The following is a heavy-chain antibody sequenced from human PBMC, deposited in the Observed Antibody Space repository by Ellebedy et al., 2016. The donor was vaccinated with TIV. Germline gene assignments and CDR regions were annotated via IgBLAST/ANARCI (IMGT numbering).Heavy chain of an antibody. J-gene: IGHJ6*02. V-gene: IGHV3-13*01. D-gene: IGHD3-16*01. CDR2: IGTAGDT. Sequence: GESLKISXAASGFTFSSYDMHWVRQATGKGLEWVSAIGTAGDTYYPGSVRGRFTISRENAKNSLYLQMNSLRAGDTAVYYCARGGITEDMDVWGQGTTVTVSS. CDR1: GFTFSSYD. CDR3: ARGGITEDMDV.